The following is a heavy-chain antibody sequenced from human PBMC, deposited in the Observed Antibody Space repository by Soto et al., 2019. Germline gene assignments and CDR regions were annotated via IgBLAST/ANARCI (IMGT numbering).Heavy chain of an antibody. Sequence: PGGSLRLSCAASGFTASSNYMSWVRQAPGKGLEWVSVIYSGGSTYSADSVKGRFTISRDNSKNTLYLQMNSLRAEDTAVYYCARGTRYYYYYGMDVWGQGTTVTVS. CDR3: ARGTRYYYYYGMDV. CDR1: GFTASSNY. J-gene: IGHJ6*02. V-gene: IGHV3-53*01. CDR2: IYSGGST.